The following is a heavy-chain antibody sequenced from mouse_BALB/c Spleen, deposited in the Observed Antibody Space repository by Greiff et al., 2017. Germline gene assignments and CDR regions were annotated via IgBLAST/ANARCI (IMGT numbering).Heavy chain of an antibody. CDR2: IDPANGNT. J-gene: IGHJ4*01. V-gene: IGHV14-3*02. D-gene: IGHD2-1*01. CDR3: ARDRGNFFYAMDY. Sequence: EVNVVESGAELVKPGASVKLSCTASGFNIKDTYMHWVKQRPEQGLEWIGRIDPANGNTKYDPKFQGKATITADTSSNTAYLQLSSLTSEDTAVYYCARDRGNFFYAMDYWGQGTSVTVSS. CDR1: GFNIKDTY.